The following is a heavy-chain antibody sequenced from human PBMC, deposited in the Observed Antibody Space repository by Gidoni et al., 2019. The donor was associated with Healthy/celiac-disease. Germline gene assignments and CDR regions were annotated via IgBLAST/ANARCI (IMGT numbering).Heavy chain of an antibody. D-gene: IGHD3-3*01. Sequence: EVQLLESGGGLVQPGGSLRLSCAASGFPFSSYAMSWVRQAPGKGLEWVSAIRGSGGSTYYADSVKGRFTISRDNSKNTLYLQMNSLRAEDTAVYYCAKDRNSDYDFWSGYLRWQRSGSGYYFDYWGQGTLVTVSS. CDR1: GFPFSSYA. CDR2: IRGSGGST. CDR3: AKDRNSDYDFWSGYLRWQRSGSGYYFDY. J-gene: IGHJ4*02. V-gene: IGHV3-23*01.